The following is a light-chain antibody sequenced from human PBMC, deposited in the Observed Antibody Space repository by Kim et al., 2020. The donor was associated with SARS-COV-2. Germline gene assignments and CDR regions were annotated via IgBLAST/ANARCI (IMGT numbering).Light chain of an antibody. CDR1: SSDVGGYNY. V-gene: IGLV2-11*01. CDR2: DVS. J-gene: IGLJ3*02. Sequence: GQSVTISSTGTSSDVGGYNYVSCYQQHPGKVPKVMIYDVSERPSGVPDRFSGSKSGNTASLTISGLQAEDEADYYCCSYAGSYTWVFGGGTQLTVL. CDR3: CSYAGSYTWV.